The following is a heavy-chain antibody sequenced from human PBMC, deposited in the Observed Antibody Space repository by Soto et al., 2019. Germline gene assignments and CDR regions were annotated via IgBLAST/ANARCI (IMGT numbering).Heavy chain of an antibody. V-gene: IGHV3-7*01. Sequence: EVQLEESGGALVQPGGSLRLSCAASGFTFRRYWMTWVRQAPGKGLEWVANINQDGNLPYYADSVKALFTISRDNVKNSLNLQMNSLRVEDTAVFYCASGGALDYWGQGTLVTVSS. D-gene: IGHD3-16*01. CDR3: ASGGALDY. J-gene: IGHJ4*02. CDR1: GFTFRRYW. CDR2: INQDGNLP.